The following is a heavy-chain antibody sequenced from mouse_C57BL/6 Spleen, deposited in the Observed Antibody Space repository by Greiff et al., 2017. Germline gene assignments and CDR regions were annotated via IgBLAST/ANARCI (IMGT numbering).Heavy chain of an antibody. CDR1: GFTFSNYW. J-gene: IGHJ2*01. CDR3: TGGGYFDY. V-gene: IGHV6-3*01. Sequence: EVKLEESGGGLVQPGGSMKLSCVASGFTFSNYWMNWVRQSPEKGLEWVAQIRLKSDNYATHYAVSVKGRFTISRDDSKSSVYLQMNNLRAEDTGIYYCTGGGYFDYWGQGTTLTVSA. CDR2: IRLKSDNYAT.